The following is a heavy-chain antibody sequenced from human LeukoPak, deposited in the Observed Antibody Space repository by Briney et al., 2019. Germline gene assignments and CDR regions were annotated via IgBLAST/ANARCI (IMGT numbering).Heavy chain of an antibody. D-gene: IGHD5-12*01. J-gene: IGHJ3*02. V-gene: IGHV3-23*01. CDR3: AKIFTSGYYKDAFDI. CDR1: GFIFSSYA. CDR2: ISGSGGST. Sequence: GGSLRLSCAASGFIFSSYAMSWVRQAPGKGLEWVSTISGSGGSTYYADSVKGRFTISRDNSKNMLYLQLNSLRLEDTAVYYCAKIFTSGYYKDAFDIWGQGAMVTVSS.